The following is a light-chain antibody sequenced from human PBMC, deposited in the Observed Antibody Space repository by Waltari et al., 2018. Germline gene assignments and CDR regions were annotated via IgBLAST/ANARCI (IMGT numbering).Light chain of an antibody. Sequence: SYVLTQPPSVSVAPGETARITCGGDNIGSYGMPWYQQKPGQAPVLVIFYDSDRPSGIPERFSGSNSGNTATLTITRVEAGDEANYYCQVWHAAIDPGVFGTGTEVSVL. CDR2: YDS. CDR1: NIGSYG. CDR3: QVWHAAIDPGV. J-gene: IGLJ1*01. V-gene: IGLV3-21*04.